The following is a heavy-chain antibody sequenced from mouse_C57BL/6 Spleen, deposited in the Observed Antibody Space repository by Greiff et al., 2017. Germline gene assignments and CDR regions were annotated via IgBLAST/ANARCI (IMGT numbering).Heavy chain of an antibody. CDR1: GYAFTNYL. J-gene: IGHJ3*01. CDR3: ARGGEYGYDDGAWFAY. D-gene: IGHD2-2*01. CDR2: INPGSGGT. Sequence: QVQLKESGAELVRPGTSVKVSCKASGYAFTNYLIEWVKQRPGQGLEWIGVINPGSGGTNYNEKFKGKATLTADKSSSTAYMQLSSLTSEDSAVYFCARGGEYGYDDGAWFAYWGQGTLVTVAA. V-gene: IGHV1-54*01.